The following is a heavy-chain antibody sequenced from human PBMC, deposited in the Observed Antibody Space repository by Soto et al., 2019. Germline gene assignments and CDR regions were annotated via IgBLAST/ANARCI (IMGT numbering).Heavy chain of an antibody. CDR2: ISSSSSYI. J-gene: IGHJ6*03. Sequence: EVQLVESGGGLVKPGRSLRLSCAASGFTFSSYSMNWVRQAPGKGLEWVSSISSSSSYIYYADSVKGRFTISRDNAKNSLYLQMNSLRAEDTAVYYCAPKGHYYYYYMDVWGKGTTVTVSS. CDR1: GFTFSSYS. V-gene: IGHV3-21*01. CDR3: APKGHYYYYYMDV.